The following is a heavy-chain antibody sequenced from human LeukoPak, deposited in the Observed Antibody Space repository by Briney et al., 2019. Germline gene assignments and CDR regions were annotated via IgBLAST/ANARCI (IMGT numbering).Heavy chain of an antibody. D-gene: IGHD3-22*01. CDR1: GFTFHNFV. CDR2: ISSSGEFT. J-gene: IGHJ5*01. CDR3: VKDRPNYYESNGDYYKRDGDS. V-gene: IGHV3-23*01. Sequence: GGTLRLSCAASGFTFHNFVMSWVRQAAGKGLEWVSDISSSGEFTFYPDSVNGRFTIFTDNSRSTMYLQMNSLRAEDAALYGFVKDRPNYYESNGDYYKRDGDSCGQGTLVT.